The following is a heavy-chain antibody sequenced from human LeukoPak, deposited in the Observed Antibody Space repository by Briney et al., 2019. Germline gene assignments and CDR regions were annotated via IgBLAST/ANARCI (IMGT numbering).Heavy chain of an antibody. CDR3: ARDPSGVVPAAMAY. J-gene: IGHJ4*02. D-gene: IGHD2-2*01. Sequence: GGSLRLSCAASGFTFSSYGMHWVRQAPGKGLEWVAVISYDGSNKYYADSVKGRFTISRDNSKNTLYLQMNSLRAEDTAVYYCARDPSGVVPAAMAYWGQGTLVTVSS. CDR2: ISYDGSNK. CDR1: GFTFSSYG. V-gene: IGHV3-30*03.